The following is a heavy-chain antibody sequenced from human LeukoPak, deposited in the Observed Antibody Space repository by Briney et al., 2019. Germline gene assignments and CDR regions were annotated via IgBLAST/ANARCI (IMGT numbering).Heavy chain of an antibody. D-gene: IGHD3-22*01. CDR2: IRSKVNNYAT. V-gene: IGHV3-73*01. Sequence: GGSLKLSCVASGFTFSGSAMHWVRQASGKGLEWVGRIRSKVNNYATAYAASVKGRFTISRDDSKNTAYLQMNRLKIEDTAMYYCTNHPERYYYDDSGYYSRDYWGQGTLVTVSS. J-gene: IGHJ4*02. CDR1: GFTFSGSA. CDR3: TNHPERYYYDDSGYYSRDY.